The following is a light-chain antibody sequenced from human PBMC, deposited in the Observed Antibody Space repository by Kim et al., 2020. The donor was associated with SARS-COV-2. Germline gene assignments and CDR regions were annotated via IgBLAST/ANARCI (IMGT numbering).Light chain of an antibody. J-gene: IGKJ5*01. V-gene: IGKV3-20*01. CDR3: QQDDSSPPIT. Sequence: EIVLTQSPVTLSLSPGERATLSCRASQSVTSNYLAWYQQTPGQAPRLLIYGASNRATGIPDRFSGSGSGRDFTLTISRLEPEDFAVYYCQQDDSSPPITFGQGTRLEIK. CDR1: QSVTSNY. CDR2: GAS.